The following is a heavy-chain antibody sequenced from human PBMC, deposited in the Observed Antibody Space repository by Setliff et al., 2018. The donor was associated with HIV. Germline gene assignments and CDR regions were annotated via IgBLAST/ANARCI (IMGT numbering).Heavy chain of an antibody. D-gene: IGHD3-3*01. CDR1: GYTFTTYG. V-gene: IGHV1-18*04. J-gene: IGHJ4*02. CDR2: ISPNFGHT. CDR3: AREVGITVFGVVGYFDY. Sequence: ASVKVSCKASGYTFTTYGISWVRQAPGHGLEWMGWISPNFGHTKYAQKFLDRVTMTTDPSTTTAYMELRRLKSDDTGVYFCAREVGITVFGVVGYFDYWGQGTLVTVSS.